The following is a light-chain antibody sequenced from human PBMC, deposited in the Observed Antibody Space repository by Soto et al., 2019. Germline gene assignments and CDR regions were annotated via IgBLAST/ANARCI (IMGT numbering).Light chain of an antibody. V-gene: IGKV1-9*01. CDR1: QGISRI. J-gene: IGKJ4*01. CDR2: DAS. Sequence: DIQLTQSPSFLSASVGDRVTITSRASQGISRILACYNQKPGKAPKVLIYDASTLQSGVPSRFSGSGSGTEFTLTITSLQPEDFASYYCQQLNSYPRTFGGGTKVEIK. CDR3: QQLNSYPRT.